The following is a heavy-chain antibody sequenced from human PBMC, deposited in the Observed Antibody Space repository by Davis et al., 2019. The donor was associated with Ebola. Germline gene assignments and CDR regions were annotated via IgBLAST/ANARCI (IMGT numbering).Heavy chain of an antibody. CDR3: TRGVIGYGDSRGTGFDP. V-gene: IGHV3-49*03. CDR2: IRGRSYGGTT. CDR1: GFTFGNYA. D-gene: IGHD1-1*01. Sequence: GESLKISCTASGFTFGNYAMSWFRQAPGKGLEWVRFIRGRSYGGTTEYAASVKGRFTIARDDSKSIADLQMNSLKTEDTAVYYCTRGVIGYGDSRGTGFDPWGQGTLVTVSS. J-gene: IGHJ5*02.